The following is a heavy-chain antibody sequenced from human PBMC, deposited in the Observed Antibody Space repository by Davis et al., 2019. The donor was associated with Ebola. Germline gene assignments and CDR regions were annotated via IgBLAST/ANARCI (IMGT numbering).Heavy chain of an antibody. CDR1: GGSISSSSYY. V-gene: IGHV4-39*07. CDR2: IYYSGST. D-gene: IGHD3-10*01. CDR3: ARDFRYPRGESWFDP. J-gene: IGHJ5*02. Sequence: MPSETLSLTCTVSGGSISSSSYYWGWIRQPPGKGLEWIGSIYYSGSTNYNPSLKSRVTISVDTSKNQFSLKLSSVTAADTAVYYCARDFRYPRGESWFDPWGQGTLVTVSS.